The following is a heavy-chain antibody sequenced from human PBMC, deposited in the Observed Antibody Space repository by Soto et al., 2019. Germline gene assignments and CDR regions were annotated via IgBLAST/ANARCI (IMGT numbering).Heavy chain of an antibody. Sequence: SETLSLTCAVSGGSISSYYWSWIRQHPGKGLEWIGYIYFSGSTYYNPSLKSRVTISVDTSKNQFSLKLSSVTAADTAVYYCARVHGSSWLVDYWGQGTLVTVSS. CDR1: GGSISSYY. CDR2: IYFSGST. V-gene: IGHV4-59*12. CDR3: ARVHGSSWLVDY. D-gene: IGHD6-13*01. J-gene: IGHJ4*02.